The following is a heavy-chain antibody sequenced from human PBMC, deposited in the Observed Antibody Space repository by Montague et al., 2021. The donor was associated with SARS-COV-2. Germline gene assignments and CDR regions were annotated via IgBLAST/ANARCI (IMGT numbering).Heavy chain of an antibody. CDR2: ISDSGST. CDR3: ARHYSATLPAVY. J-gene: IGHJ4*02. V-gene: IGHV4-59*08. CDR1: GGCISSFY. Sequence: SETLSLTCTVSGGCISSFYWSWFRQPPGKGLEWIGYISDSGSTNYNPSLTSRVTMSVDTSKNQFSLKVNSVTAADTAVYYCARHYSATLPAVYWGQGTLVTVSS. D-gene: IGHD2-15*01.